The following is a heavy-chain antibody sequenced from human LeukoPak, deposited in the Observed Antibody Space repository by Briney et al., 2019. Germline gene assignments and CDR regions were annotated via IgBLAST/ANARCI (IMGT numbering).Heavy chain of an antibody. CDR1: GGSISSYY. CDR2: IYYSGST. V-gene: IGHV4-59*12. J-gene: IGHJ4*02. CDR3: ARGNPPIKRAIDY. Sequence: TPSETLSLTCTVSGGSISSYYWSWIRQPPGKGLEWIGYIYYSGSTNYNPSLKSRVTISVDTSKNQFSLKLSSVTAADTAVYYCARGNPPIKRAIDYWGQGTLVTVSS.